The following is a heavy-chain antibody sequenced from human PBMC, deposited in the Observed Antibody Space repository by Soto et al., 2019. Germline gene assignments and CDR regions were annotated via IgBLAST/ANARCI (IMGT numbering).Heavy chain of an antibody. Sequence: GWSLRLSCASSVFTFINFWMSWARQAPGKGLEWVANIKGDGSVTQYVASVEGRFTIPRDNAKYSLYLQMNSLRVEDTALYYCVIPTRSVRGMGVWGQGTTVTVSS. J-gene: IGHJ6*02. CDR1: VFTFINFW. D-gene: IGHD6-6*01. V-gene: IGHV3-7*03. CDR3: VIPTRSVRGMGV. CDR2: IKGDGSVT.